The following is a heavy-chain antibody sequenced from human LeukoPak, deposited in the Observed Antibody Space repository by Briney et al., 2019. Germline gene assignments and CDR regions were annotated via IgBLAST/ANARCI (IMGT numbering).Heavy chain of an antibody. D-gene: IGHD4-11*01. CDR1: GGSISSYY. CDR2: IYYSGST. CDR3: ARHSWHDYSTSYYFDY. Sequence: SETLSLTCTASGGSISSYYWSWIRQPPGKGLEWIGYIYYSGSTNYNPSLKTRVTISVDTSKNQFSLKLSSVTAADTAVYYCARHSWHDYSTSYYFDYWGQGTLVTVSS. V-gene: IGHV4-59*08. J-gene: IGHJ4*02.